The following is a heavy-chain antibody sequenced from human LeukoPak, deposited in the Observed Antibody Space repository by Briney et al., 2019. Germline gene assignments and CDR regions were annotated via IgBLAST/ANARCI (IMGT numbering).Heavy chain of an antibody. CDR1: GGSISSYY. CDR3: ARRHWYYYYMDV. CDR2: IYYSGST. Sequence: SETLSLTCTVSGGSISSYYWSWIRQPPGKGLEWIGYIYYSGSTNYNPSLKSRVTISVDTSKNQFSLKLSSVTAADTAVYYCARRHWYYYYMDVWGKGTTVTVSS. D-gene: IGHD1-1*01. V-gene: IGHV4-59*08. J-gene: IGHJ6*03.